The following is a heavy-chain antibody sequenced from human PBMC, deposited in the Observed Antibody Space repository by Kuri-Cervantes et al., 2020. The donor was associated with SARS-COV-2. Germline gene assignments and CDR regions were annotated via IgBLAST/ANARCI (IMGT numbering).Heavy chain of an antibody. CDR1: GGSISSYY. V-gene: IGHV4-59*01. Sequence: SETLSLTCTVSGGSISSYYWSWIRQPPGKGLEWIGHIYYDGSTNYKTSLKGRVTISLDTSKNQFSLKMDSVTAADTAVYYCPRASTSFDDWGHGTLVTVSS. CDR3: PRASTSFDD. CDR2: IYYDGST. J-gene: IGHJ4*01.